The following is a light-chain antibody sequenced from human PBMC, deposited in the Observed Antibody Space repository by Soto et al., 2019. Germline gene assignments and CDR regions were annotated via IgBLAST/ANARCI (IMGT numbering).Light chain of an antibody. CDR3: AAWDDSLNGPYVV. V-gene: IGLV1-44*01. CDR2: SNN. J-gene: IGLJ2*01. CDR1: SSNIGSNT. Sequence: QLVLTQPPSASGTPGQRVTISCSGSSSNIGSNTVNWYQQLPGTAPKLLIYSNNQRPSGVPDRFSGSKSGTSASLAISGLQSEDEADYCCAAWDDSLNGPYVVFGGGTKLTVL.